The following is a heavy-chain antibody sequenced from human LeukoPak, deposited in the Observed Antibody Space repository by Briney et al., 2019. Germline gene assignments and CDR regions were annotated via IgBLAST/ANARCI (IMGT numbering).Heavy chain of an antibody. V-gene: IGHV1-46*01. Sequence: GASVKVSCKVSGYTLTELSMHWVRQAPGQGLEWMGIINPSGGSTSYAQKFQGRVTMTRDTSTSTVYMELSSLRSEDTAVYYCARDTITGTTGIYAFDIWGQGTMVTVSS. CDR3: ARDTITGTTGIYAFDI. CDR2: INPSGGST. D-gene: IGHD1-7*01. CDR1: GYTLTELS. J-gene: IGHJ3*02.